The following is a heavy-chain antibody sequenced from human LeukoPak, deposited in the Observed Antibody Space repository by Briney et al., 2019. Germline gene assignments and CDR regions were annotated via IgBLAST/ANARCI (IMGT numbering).Heavy chain of an antibody. CDR1: GGSISSSTYY. CDR3: TRVISLEAFDI. V-gene: IGHV4-39*07. D-gene: IGHD5/OR15-5a*01. Sequence: SETLSLTCTVSGGSISSSTYYWGWIRQPPGKGLEWIGRTYYSGSTNYSPSLKIRVTILVDTSKNQLSLKVKAVTAADTAVYYCTRVISLEAFDIWGQGTMVTVSS. J-gene: IGHJ3*02. CDR2: TYYSGST.